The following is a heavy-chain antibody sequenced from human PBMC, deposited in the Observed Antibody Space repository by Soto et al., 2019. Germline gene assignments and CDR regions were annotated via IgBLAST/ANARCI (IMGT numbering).Heavy chain of an antibody. J-gene: IGHJ6*01. CDR3: ARNIEWELLYYYYGMDV. D-gene: IGHD1-26*01. V-gene: IGHV3-30-3*01. Sequence: QVQLVESGGGVVQPGRSLRLSCAASGFTFSSYAMHWVRQAPGKGLEWVAVISYDGSNKYYADSVKGRFTISRDNSKNTLYLQMNSLRAEDTAVYYCARNIEWELLYYYYGMDVW. CDR2: ISYDGSNK. CDR1: GFTFSSYA.